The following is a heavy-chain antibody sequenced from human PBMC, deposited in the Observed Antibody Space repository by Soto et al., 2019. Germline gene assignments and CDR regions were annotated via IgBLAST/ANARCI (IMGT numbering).Heavy chain of an antibody. CDR3: ARSRDGYNFVGDC. CDR1: GFTLSSYW. D-gene: IGHD5-12*01. J-gene: IGHJ4*02. CDR2: INIDGSST. Sequence: EVQLVESGGGLVLPGGSLRLSCAASGFTLSSYWMHWVRQAPGKGLVWISRINIDGSSTSYADSVKGRFTISRDNAKNTLYLQVNSLRAEDTAVYYCARSRDGYNFVGDCWGQGTLVTVSS. V-gene: IGHV3-74*01.